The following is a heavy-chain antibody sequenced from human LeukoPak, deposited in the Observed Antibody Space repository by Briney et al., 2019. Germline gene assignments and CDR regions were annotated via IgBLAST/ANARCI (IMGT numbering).Heavy chain of an antibody. D-gene: IGHD4-23*01. Sequence: PGGSLRLSCAASGFTFPPYWMHWVRQAPGKGLVWVSRVSYDGTTTAYADSVRGLFTISRDNAKSTLDLQMDSLRAEDTAVYYCVRGAVATGDWYFDLWGRGTLVTVSS. CDR1: GFTFPPYW. V-gene: IGHV3-74*01. CDR2: VSYDGTTT. J-gene: IGHJ2*01. CDR3: VRGAVATGDWYFDL.